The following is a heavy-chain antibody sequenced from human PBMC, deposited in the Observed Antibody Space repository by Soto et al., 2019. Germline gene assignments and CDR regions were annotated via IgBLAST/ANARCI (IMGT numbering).Heavy chain of an antibody. D-gene: IGHD2-2*01. CDR3: ARPHCSSSNCPNWFDP. J-gene: IGHJ5*02. Sequence: SETLSLTCTVSGGSIIGSIYYWGWIRQPPGKGLEWIGSIHYTETTYYNPSLKSRVTISVDTSKNQLFLKLSSVTAADTAVYYCARPHCSSSNCPNWFDPWGQGTLVTVSS. CDR2: IHYTETT. V-gene: IGHV4-39*01. CDR1: GGSIIGSIYY.